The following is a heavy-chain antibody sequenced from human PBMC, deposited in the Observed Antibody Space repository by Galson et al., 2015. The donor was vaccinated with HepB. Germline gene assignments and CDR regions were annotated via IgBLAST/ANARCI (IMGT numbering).Heavy chain of an antibody. D-gene: IGHD2-2*02. CDR2: ISYDGNYK. Sequence: SLRLSCAASGFTFSNYTMHWVRQAPGKGLEWVAVISYDGNYKYYADSVKGRFTISRDNSKNTLYLQMNSLRAEDTAVYCCAREGSDIVVVPAAIRTAFDIWGQGTMVTISS. CDR3: AREGSDIVVVPAAIRTAFDI. CDR1: GFTFSNYT. V-gene: IGHV3-30-3*01. J-gene: IGHJ3*02.